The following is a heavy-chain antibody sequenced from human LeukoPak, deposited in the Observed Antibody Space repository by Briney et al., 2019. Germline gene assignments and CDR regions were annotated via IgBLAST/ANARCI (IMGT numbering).Heavy chain of an antibody. CDR2: ISISGTTI. J-gene: IGHJ4*02. Sequence: GGSLRLSCAASGVTFTDFYMSWIRQAPGQGLEWVSYISISGTTIYYADSVKGRFTFSRDNAKNSLYLQMNTLRVEDTAVYYCAREIYRYSGSYFDSWGQGTLVTVSS. CDR1: GVTFTDFY. D-gene: IGHD1-26*01. CDR3: AREIYRYSGSYFDS. V-gene: IGHV3-11*04.